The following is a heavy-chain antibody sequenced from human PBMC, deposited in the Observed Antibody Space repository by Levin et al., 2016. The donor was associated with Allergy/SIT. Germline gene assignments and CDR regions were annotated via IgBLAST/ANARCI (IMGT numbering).Heavy chain of an antibody. V-gene: IGHV4-59*01. CDR2: IYYSGST. CDR3: ARDQRDYGGLYYYYGMDV. D-gene: IGHD4-23*01. J-gene: IGHJ6*02. Sequence: SETLSLTCTVSGGSISSYYWSWIRQPPGKGLEWIGYIYYSGSTNYNPSLKSRVTISVDTSKNQFSLKLSSVTAADTAVYYCARDQRDYGGLYYYYGMDVWGQGTTVTVSS. CDR1: GGSISSYY.